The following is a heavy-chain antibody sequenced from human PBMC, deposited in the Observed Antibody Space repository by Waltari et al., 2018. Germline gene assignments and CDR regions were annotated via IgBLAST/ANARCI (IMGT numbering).Heavy chain of an antibody. CDR2: IRYDGSNK. CDR3: AKTGYCSGGSCYPAGR. V-gene: IGHV3-30*02. CDR1: GFTFSSYG. J-gene: IGHJ4*02. Sequence: QVQLVESGGGVVQPGGSLRLSCAASGFTFSSYGMPWVRPAPGKGLEWVAFIRYDGSNKYYADSVKGRFTISRDNSKNTLYLQMNSLRAEDTAVYYCAKTGYCSGGSCYPAGRWGQGTLVTVSS. D-gene: IGHD2-15*01.